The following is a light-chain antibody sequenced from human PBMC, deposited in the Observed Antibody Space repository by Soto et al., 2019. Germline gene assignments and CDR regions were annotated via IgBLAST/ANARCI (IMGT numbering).Light chain of an antibody. V-gene: IGKV1-39*01. J-gene: IGKJ2*01. CDR1: QTISNY. CDR3: LQSYSSPRT. CDR2: GAS. Sequence: DIQMTQSPASLSASVGDTVAITCRASQTISNYLSWFQFRPGTAPKLLVYGASSLQVGVPSRFRGGGSGTSFTLTITNLQPEDFASYYCLQSYSSPRTFGQGTKLDI.